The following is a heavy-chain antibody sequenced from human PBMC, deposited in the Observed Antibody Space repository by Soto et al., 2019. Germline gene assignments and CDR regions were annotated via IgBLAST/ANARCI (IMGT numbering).Heavy chain of an antibody. D-gene: IGHD6-19*01. CDR2: ISGSGGST. Sequence: EVQLLESGGGLVQPGGSLRLSCAASGFTFSSYAMSWVRQAPGKGLEWVPAISGSGGSTYYADSVKGRFTISRDNSKNTLYLRMSSLRAEDTAVYYCAKKRQWLAQGGFDYWGQGTLVTVSS. CDR3: AKKRQWLAQGGFDY. J-gene: IGHJ4*02. CDR1: GFTFSSYA. V-gene: IGHV3-23*01.